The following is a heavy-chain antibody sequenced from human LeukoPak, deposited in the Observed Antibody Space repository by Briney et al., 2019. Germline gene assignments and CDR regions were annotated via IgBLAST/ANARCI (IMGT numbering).Heavy chain of an antibody. CDR3: ARLDSAXXXGDAFHV. CDR2: IKQDGSEK. D-gene: IGHD1-26*01. J-gene: IGHJ3*01. V-gene: IGHV3-7*01. Sequence: GGSLRLSCAPSGFTFSSYWMSWVRQAPGKGLEWVANIKQDGSEKYYVDSVKGRFTISRDNAKNSLYLQMSSLRAEDTAVYYCARLDSAXXXGDAFHV. CDR1: GFTFSSYW.